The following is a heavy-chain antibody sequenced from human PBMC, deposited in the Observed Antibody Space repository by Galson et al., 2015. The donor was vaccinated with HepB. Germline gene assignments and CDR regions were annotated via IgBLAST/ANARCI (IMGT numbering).Heavy chain of an antibody. CDR2: IIPIFGTR. CDR1: GGTFRTYA. CDR3: ATVSGGVEAMTWGADS. J-gene: IGHJ4*02. Sequence: SVKVSCKASGGTFRTYAISWVRQAPGQGLEWMGGIIPIFGTRNNAQRFQGRLTITADESTSTAYMELSGLKSEDTALYYCATVSGGVEAMTWGADSWGQGTLVIVSS. V-gene: IGHV1-69*13. D-gene: IGHD3-16*01.